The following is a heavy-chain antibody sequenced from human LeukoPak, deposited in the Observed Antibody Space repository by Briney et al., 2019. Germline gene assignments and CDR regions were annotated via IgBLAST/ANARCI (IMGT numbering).Heavy chain of an antibody. Sequence: KSGGSLRLSCAASGFTFSTYGMHWVRQAPGKGLEWVALIWYDGSNKYHADSVKGRFTISRDNSKNTLYLQMNSVRAEDTAVYYCARDVGSGTYYRGYFDYWGQGTLVTVST. V-gene: IGHV3-33*01. CDR3: ARDVGSGTYYRGYFDY. CDR1: GFTFSTYG. D-gene: IGHD1-26*01. CDR2: IWYDGSNK. J-gene: IGHJ4*02.